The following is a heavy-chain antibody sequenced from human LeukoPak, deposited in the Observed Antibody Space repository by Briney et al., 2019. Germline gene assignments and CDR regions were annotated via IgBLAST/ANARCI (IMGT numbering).Heavy chain of an antibody. CDR1: GGSISSGGYY. CDR2: IYYSGSS. J-gene: IGHJ5*02. Sequence: PSETLSLTFTVSGGSISSGGYYWSWIRQHPGKGLEWIGYIYYSGSSYYNPSLKSRVTISVDTSKNQFSLKLSTVTAADTAVYYCARSSGLNWFDPWGQGTLVTVSS. D-gene: IGHD3-22*01. CDR3: ARSSGLNWFDP. V-gene: IGHV4-31*03.